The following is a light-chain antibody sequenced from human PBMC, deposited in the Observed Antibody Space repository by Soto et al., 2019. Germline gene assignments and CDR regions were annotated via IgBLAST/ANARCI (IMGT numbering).Light chain of an antibody. J-gene: IGKJ1*01. V-gene: IGKV4-1*01. CDR3: HQYYSTPWT. Sequence: DIVMTQSPDSLAVSLGERATINCKSSQSVLYSSRDKNYLAWYQQKPGQPPKLLIYWASTRESGVPDRFSGSGSGPDFTLTISSLQAEDVAVYYCHQYYSTPWTFGQGTKVEIK. CDR1: QSVLYSSRDKNY. CDR2: WAS.